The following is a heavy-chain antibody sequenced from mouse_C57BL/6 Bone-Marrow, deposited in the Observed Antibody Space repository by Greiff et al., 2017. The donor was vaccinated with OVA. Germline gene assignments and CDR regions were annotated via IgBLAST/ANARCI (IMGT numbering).Heavy chain of an antibody. CDR2: IYPRSGNT. CDR3: ASVKTFLDY. V-gene: IGHV1-81*01. CDR1: GYTFTSYG. J-gene: IGHJ2*01. Sequence: VKLVESGAELARPGASVKLSCKASGYTFTSYGISWVKQRTGQGLEWIGEIYPRSGNTYYNEKFKGKATLTADKSSSTAYMELRSLTSEDSAVYFCASVKTFLDYWGQGTTLTVSS.